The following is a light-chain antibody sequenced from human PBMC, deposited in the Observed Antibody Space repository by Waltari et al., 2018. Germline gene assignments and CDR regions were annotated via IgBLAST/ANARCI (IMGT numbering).Light chain of an antibody. CDR3: QQYGSSPLT. CDR2: GAS. Sequence: EIVLTQSPGTLSLSPGERATLSCRARQSVSSSYLAWYQQKPGQAPRLLIYGASSRATGIPDRLSGSGSGTDFTLTISRLEPEDFAVYYCQQYGSSPLTFGGGTKVEIK. CDR1: QSVSSSY. V-gene: IGKV3-20*01. J-gene: IGKJ4*01.